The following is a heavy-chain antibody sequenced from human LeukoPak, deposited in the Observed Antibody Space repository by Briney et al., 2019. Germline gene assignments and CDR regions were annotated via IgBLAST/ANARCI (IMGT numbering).Heavy chain of an antibody. D-gene: IGHD2-2*01. Sequence: ASVKVSCKASGYTFTGYYMHWVRQAPGQGLEWMGWINPNSGGTNYAQKFQGRVTMTRDTSISTAYMELSRLRSDDTAVYYCARAGCSSTSRSWSYFDYWGQGTLVTVSS. CDR3: ARAGCSSTSRSWSYFDY. CDR2: INPNSGGT. V-gene: IGHV1-2*02. CDR1: GYTFTGYY. J-gene: IGHJ4*02.